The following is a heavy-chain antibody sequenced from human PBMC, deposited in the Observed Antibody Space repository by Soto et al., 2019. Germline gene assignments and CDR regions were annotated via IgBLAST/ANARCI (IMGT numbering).Heavy chain of an antibody. CDR3: ARVGRGVYGMDV. V-gene: IGHV3-48*02. Sequence: GWSLRLSCASSVFAFSTYSINWVRQAPGKGLEWFSYITSDSSTISYADSVKGRFTVSRDNAKNSLYLQMNSLRDEDTAVYYCARVGRGVYGMDVWGQGTSVTVSS. D-gene: IGHD2-8*01. J-gene: IGHJ6*02. CDR1: VFAFSTYS. CDR2: ITSDSSTI.